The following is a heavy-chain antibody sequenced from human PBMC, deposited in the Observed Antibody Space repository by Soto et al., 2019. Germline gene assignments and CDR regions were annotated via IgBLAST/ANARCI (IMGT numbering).Heavy chain of an antibody. J-gene: IGHJ2*01. V-gene: IGHV4-34*01. CDR3: ARGGGTTTSWYFDL. D-gene: IGHD1-26*01. Sequence: QVQLQQWGAGLLKSSETLSLTCAAYGGSFSGYYWSWIRQPPGKGLEWIREINHSGSTNYNPSLKSRVNISIDTSKNQFSLKLTSVTAADTAVYYCARGGGTTTSWYFDLWGRGTLVTVSS. CDR1: GGSFSGYY. CDR2: INHSGST.